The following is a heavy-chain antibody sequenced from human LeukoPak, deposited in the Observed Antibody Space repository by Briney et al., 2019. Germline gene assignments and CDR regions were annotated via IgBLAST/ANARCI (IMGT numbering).Heavy chain of an antibody. CDR3: AKDAGDPNWFDP. D-gene: IGHD4-17*01. CDR2: ISYDGSNK. V-gene: IGHV3-30*18. Sequence: GGSLRLSCAASGFTFSSYGMHWVRQAPGKGLEWVAVISYDGSNKYYADSVKGRFTISRDNSKNTLYLQMNSLRAEDTAVYYCAKDAGDPNWFDPWGQGTLVTVSS. CDR1: GFTFSSYG. J-gene: IGHJ5*02.